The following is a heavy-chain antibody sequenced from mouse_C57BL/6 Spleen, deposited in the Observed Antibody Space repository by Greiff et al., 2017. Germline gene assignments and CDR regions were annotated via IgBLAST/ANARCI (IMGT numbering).Heavy chain of an antibody. D-gene: IGHD1-1*01. CDR2: IDPENGDT. Sequence: EVQLKESGAELVRPGASVKLSCTASGFNIKDDYMHWVKQRPEQGLEWIGWIDPENGDTEYASKFQGKATITADTSSNTAYLQLSSLTSEDTAVYYCTYGSSYYWYFDVWGTGTTVTVSS. CDR1: GFNIKDDY. J-gene: IGHJ1*03. CDR3: TYGSSYYWYFDV. V-gene: IGHV14-4*01.